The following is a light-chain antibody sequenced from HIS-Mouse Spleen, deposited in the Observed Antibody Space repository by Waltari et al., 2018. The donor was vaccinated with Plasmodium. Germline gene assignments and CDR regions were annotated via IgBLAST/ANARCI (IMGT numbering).Light chain of an antibody. CDR1: ALPKQY. J-gene: IGLJ3*02. V-gene: IGLV3-25*03. CDR3: QSADSSGTPNWV. CDR2: KDS. Sequence: SYELTQPPSVSVSPGQTARITCSGDALPKQYAYWYQQKPGQAPVLVISKDSERPSGTPGRLSGSSSGTTVTLTIMGVQAEDEADDYCQSADSSGTPNWVFGGGTKLTVL.